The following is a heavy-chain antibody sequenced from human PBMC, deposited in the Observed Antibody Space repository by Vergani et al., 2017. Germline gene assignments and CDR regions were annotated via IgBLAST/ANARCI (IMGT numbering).Heavy chain of an antibody. CDR1: GFTFSSYS. V-gene: IGHV3-48*01. CDR3: AREGVVVPAAINYYYYYMDV. D-gene: IGHD2-2*01. J-gene: IGHJ6*03. Sequence: EVQLVESGGGLVQPGGSLRLSCAASGFTFSSYSMNWVRQAPGKGLEWVSYISSSSSTIYYADSVKGRFTISRDNAKNSLYLQMNSLRAEDTAVYYCAREGVVVPAAINYYYYYMDVWGKGTTVTVSS. CDR2: ISSSSSTI.